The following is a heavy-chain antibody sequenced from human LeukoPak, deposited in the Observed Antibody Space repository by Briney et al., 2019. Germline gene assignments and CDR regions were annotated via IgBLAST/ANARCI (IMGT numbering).Heavy chain of an antibody. D-gene: IGHD1-26*01. CDR1: GGSISSVNYY. V-gene: IGHV4-31*03. Sequence: PSQTLSLTCTVSGGSISSVNYYWTWIRQHPGKGLEWIGYIHYSGNTYYNPSLKSRVTISLDTSRNHFSLKLSSVTAAGTAVYYCARRSSGTHFFDYWGQGTLVTVSS. J-gene: IGHJ4*02. CDR3: ARRSSGTHFFDY. CDR2: IHYSGNT.